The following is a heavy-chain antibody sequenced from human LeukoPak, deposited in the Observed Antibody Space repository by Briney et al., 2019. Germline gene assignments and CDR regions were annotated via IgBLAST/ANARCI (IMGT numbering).Heavy chain of an antibody. J-gene: IGHJ4*02. Sequence: GRSLRLPCAASGFTFSSYAMHWVRQAPGKGLEWVAVISYDGSNKYYADSVKGRFTISRDNSKNTLYLQMNSLRAEDTAVYYCAREAKEGFDYWGQGTLVTVSS. CDR1: GFTFSSYA. V-gene: IGHV3-30-3*01. CDR2: ISYDGSNK. CDR3: AREAKEGFDY.